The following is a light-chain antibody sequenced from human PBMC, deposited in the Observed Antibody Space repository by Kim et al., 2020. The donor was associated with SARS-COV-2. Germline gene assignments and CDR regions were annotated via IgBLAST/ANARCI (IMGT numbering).Light chain of an antibody. CDR2: SSS. V-gene: IGKV3-15*01. J-gene: IGKJ2*01. Sequence: VSPGERATLSCRASQNINNYLAWYQQKPGQAHRLLIYSSSTRATGVPDRFSGSGSGTEFTLTINSLQSEDFAVYYCHQYNDWPPGPFGQGTKLEI. CDR3: HQYNDWPPGP. CDR1: QNINNY.